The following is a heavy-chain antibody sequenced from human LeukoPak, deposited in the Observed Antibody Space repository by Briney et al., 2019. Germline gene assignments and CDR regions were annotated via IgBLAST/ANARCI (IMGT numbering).Heavy chain of an antibody. V-gene: IGHV3-53*01. J-gene: IGHJ4*02. CDR3: AREEGFDY. CDR2: IYSGGST. Sequence: RTGGSLRLSCAASGFTVSSNYMSWVRQAPGKGLEWVSVIYSGGSTYYADSVKGRFTISRDNSKNTLYLRMNSLRAEDTAVYYCAREEGFDYWGQGTLVTVSS. CDR1: GFTVSSNY.